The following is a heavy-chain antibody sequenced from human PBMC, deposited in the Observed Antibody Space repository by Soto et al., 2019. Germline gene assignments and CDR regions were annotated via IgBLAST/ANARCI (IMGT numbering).Heavy chain of an antibody. CDR1: GFTFSNYA. Sequence: PGGSLRLSCEASGFTFSNYAMAWVRQTPGEGPEWVSTIGGGDDIFYAESVQGRFIISRDDSRSTMYLQTDNLRVEDTAIYFCAKDSISYNGIYDAFDVWGQGTVVTVAS. D-gene: IGHD3-3*02. CDR2: IGGGDDI. CDR3: AKDSISYNGIYDAFDV. J-gene: IGHJ3*01. V-gene: IGHV3-23*01.